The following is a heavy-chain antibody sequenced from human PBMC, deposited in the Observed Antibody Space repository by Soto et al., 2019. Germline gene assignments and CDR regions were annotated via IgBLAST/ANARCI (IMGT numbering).Heavy chain of an antibody. CDR1: GFSLSKARMG. V-gene: IGHV2-26*01. CDR2: IFWNDAR. CDR3: ARALREGIPIYYLVS. D-gene: IGHD1-26*01. Sequence: QVTLKESGPVLVKPTETLTLTCSVSGFSLSKARMGVRWIRQPPGKALEWLAHIFWNDARSYNTSLKSRLTSSRDTSKSQVVLTMPNVAPVDTGTYFCARALREGIPIYYLVSWGQGTLVTVSS. J-gene: IGHJ4*02.